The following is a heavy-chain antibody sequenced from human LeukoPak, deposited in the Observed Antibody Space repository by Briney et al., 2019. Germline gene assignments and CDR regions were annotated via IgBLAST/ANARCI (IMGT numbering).Heavy chain of an antibody. J-gene: IGHJ1*01. Sequence: GGSLRLSCAASGFTFSSYAISWVRQAPGKGLEWVSAISGSGGSTYYADSVKGRFTISRDNSKNTLYLQMNSLRAEDTAVYYCAKAGKVGARGDEYFQHWGQGNLVTVSS. CDR2: ISGSGGST. CDR1: GFTFSSYA. D-gene: IGHD1-26*01. V-gene: IGHV3-23*01. CDR3: AKAGKVGARGDEYFQH.